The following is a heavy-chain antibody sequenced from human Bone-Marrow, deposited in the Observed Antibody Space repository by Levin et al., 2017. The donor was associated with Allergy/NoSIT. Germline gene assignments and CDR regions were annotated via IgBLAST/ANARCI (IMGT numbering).Heavy chain of an antibody. V-gene: IGHV3-23*01. CDR3: AKDFRGGPLRYFDY. CDR2: FGAGGDTT. CDR1: GFTFSHYA. D-gene: IGHD2/OR15-2a*01. J-gene: IGHJ4*02. Sequence: GGSLRLSCAASGFTFSHYAMSWVRQAPGKGLEWVSTFGAGGDTTYYADSVRGRVTISGDGNTLFLEMNNLRVEDTALYYCAKDFRGGPLRYFDYWGQGTQVTVSS.